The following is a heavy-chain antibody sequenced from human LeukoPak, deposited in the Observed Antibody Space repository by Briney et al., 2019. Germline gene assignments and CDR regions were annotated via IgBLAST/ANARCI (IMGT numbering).Heavy chain of an antibody. CDR1: GFTFSDYY. V-gene: IGHV3-11*04. D-gene: IGHD6-19*01. Sequence: GGSLRPSCAASGFTFSDYYMSWIRQAPGKGLEWVSYISSSGTTIYYADSMKGRFTISRDNAKNSLYLQMNSLRAEDTAVYYCARDASSAWYRAVDYYYMDVWGKGTTVTVSS. CDR2: ISSSGTTI. CDR3: ARDASSAWYRAVDYYYMDV. J-gene: IGHJ6*03.